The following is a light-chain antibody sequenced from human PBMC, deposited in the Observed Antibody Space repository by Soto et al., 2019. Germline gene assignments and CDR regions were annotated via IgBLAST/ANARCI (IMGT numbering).Light chain of an antibody. CDR1: QVISSW. CDR3: HQASSFPLS. V-gene: IGKV1-12*01. CDR2: KAS. J-gene: IGKJ4*01. Sequence: DIQMTQSPSSVSASVGDTVTVSCRASQVISSWLAWYQQKPGRAPNLLIYKASTLQTGVPSTLSGSGSGTDFTLTITNLQPEDFATYYCHQASSFPLSFGGGTKVDIK.